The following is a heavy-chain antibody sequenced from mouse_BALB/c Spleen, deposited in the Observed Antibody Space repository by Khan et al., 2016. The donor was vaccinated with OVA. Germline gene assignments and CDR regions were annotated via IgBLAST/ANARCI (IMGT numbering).Heavy chain of an antibody. CDR3: ARLAYYYDSEGVAY. J-gene: IGHJ3*01. D-gene: IGHD1-1*01. CDR1: GFTFSTYG. V-gene: IGHV5-6*01. CDR2: VSTGGHYT. Sequence: VELVESGGDVVKPGGSLKLSCAASGFTFSTYGMSWVRQTPDKRLEWVATVSTGGHYTYYPATVKGRFTISRDNAKNTLYLQMSSLKSEDTAMFYCARLAYYYDSEGVAYWGQGTRVTVSA.